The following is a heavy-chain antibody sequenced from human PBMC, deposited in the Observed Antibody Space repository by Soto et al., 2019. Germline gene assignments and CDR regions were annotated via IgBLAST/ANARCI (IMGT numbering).Heavy chain of an antibody. V-gene: IGHV3-7*05. CDR2: IKQDGSEK. CDR1: GFTFSSYW. CDR3: ARDFGITIFGVVIDYFDY. D-gene: IGHD3-3*01. J-gene: IGHJ4*02. Sequence: GGSLRLSCAASGFTFSSYWMSWVRQAPGKGLEWVANIKQDGSEKYYVDSVKGRFTISRDNAKNSLYLQMNSLRAEDTAVYYCARDFGITIFGVVIDYFDYWGQGTLVTVSS.